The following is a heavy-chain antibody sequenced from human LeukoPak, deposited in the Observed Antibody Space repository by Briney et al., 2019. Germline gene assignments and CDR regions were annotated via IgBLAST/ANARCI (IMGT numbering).Heavy chain of an antibody. Sequence: PSETLSLTCIVSGGSISSNSYYWGWIRQPPGTGLEWIGSIYYSGSTYYNPSLKSRVTISVDTSKNQFSLKLSSVTAADTAVYYCARFTSDKHYYYYYYMDVWGKGTTVTVSS. D-gene: IGHD2-2*01. CDR3: ARFTSDKHYYYYYYMDV. CDR1: GGSISSNSYY. V-gene: IGHV4-39*07. CDR2: IYYSGST. J-gene: IGHJ6*03.